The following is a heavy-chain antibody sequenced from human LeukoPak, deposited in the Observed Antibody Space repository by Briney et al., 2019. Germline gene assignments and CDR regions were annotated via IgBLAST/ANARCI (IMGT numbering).Heavy chain of an antibody. D-gene: IGHD3-16*01. CDR3: TRLMYYDYVWGSYPLGPFDY. Sequence: SETLSLTCTVSGGSISSSSYYWGWIRQPPGKGLEWMGSINYSGSTYYNPSLKSRVTISVDTSKNQVSLKLNSVTAADTAVYYCTRLMYYDYVWGSYPLGPFDYWGQGTLVTVSS. CDR2: INYSGST. V-gene: IGHV4-39*01. J-gene: IGHJ4*02. CDR1: GGSISSSSYY.